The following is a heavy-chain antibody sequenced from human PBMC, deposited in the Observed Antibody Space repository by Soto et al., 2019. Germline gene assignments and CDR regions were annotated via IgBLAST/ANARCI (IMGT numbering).Heavy chain of an antibody. CDR2: ISSTSSFT. D-gene: IGHD5-12*01. J-gene: IGHJ4*02. CDR3: ARRDGYNYFDF. Sequence: QVQLVESGGGLVKPGGSLRLSCVASGFTFSDSYMSWVRQAPGKGLEWVSYISSTSSFTDYAESVKGRFIISRDNAKNSLFLPMNSLRAEDTALYYCARRDGYNYFDFWGQGTLVSVSS. V-gene: IGHV3-11*06. CDR1: GFTFSDSY.